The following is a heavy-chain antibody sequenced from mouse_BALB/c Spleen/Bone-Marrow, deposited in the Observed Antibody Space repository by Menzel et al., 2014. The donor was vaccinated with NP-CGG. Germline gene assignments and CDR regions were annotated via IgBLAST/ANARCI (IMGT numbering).Heavy chain of an antibody. CDR3: ARDGYGRYFDV. D-gene: IGHD2-2*01. CDR1: GYSFTDYT. V-gene: IGHV1-18*01. CDR2: INPYNGGS. J-gene: IGHJ1*01. Sequence: EVQLQQSGPELVKPGASMKISCKATGYSFTDYTMNWVRQSHGKNLEWIGLINPYNGGSTYNQKFKSTATLTVDRSSSTAYMELLSLTSDDSAVYYCARDGYGRYFDVWGAGTTVTVSS.